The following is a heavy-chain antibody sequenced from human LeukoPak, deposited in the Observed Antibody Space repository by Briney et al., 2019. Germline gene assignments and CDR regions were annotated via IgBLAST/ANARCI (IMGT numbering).Heavy chain of an antibody. V-gene: IGHV3-23*01. Sequence: GGSLRLSCAASGFTFSNYAMNWVRQAPGKGLEWVSTISGSGGSTYYADSVKGRFTISRDNSKNTLYLQMNSLRAEDTAVYYCAKIYGGKSFPEDYWGQGTLVTVSS. CDR2: ISGSGGST. J-gene: IGHJ4*02. CDR1: GFTFSNYA. D-gene: IGHD4-23*01. CDR3: AKIYGGKSFPEDY.